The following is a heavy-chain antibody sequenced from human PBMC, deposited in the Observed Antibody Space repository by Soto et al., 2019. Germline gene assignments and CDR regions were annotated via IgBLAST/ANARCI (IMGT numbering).Heavy chain of an antibody. CDR1: GYSCTSYW. J-gene: IGHJ5*02. CDR3: ARHPYDSSGSQIGWFDP. CDR2: IDPSDSYT. Sequence: PGESLKISCKGSGYSCTSYWISWVRQMPGKGLEWMGRIDPSDSYTNYSPSFQGHVTISADKSISTAYLQWSSLKASDTAMYYCARHPYDSSGSQIGWFDPWGQGTLVTVSS. V-gene: IGHV5-10-1*01. D-gene: IGHD3-22*01.